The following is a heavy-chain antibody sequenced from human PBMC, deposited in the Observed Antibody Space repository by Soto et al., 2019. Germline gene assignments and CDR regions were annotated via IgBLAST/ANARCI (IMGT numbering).Heavy chain of an antibody. D-gene: IGHD2-15*01. V-gene: IGHV4-39*01. CDR1: GGSIYRSGYY. CDR3: GKVLVGATGHTDSDS. Sequence: SETLSLTCTVTGGSIYRSGYYWGWIRQPPGRGLEWIGNIDYNGVTYSNPSLKSRVTISRDTSKNQFSLKLTSVTAADTALYYCGKVLVGATGHTDSDSWGPGTLVTVSS. J-gene: IGHJ4*02. CDR2: IDYNGVT.